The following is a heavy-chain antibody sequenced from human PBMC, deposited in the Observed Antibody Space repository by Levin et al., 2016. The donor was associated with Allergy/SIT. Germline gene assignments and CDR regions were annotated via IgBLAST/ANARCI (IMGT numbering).Heavy chain of an antibody. CDR3: ARDRLERLEWDYYGMDV. Sequence: SETLSLTCTVSGGSISSYYWSRIRQPPGKGLEWIGYIYYSGSTNYNPSLKSRVTISVDTSKNQFSLKLSSVTAADTAVYYCARDRLERLEWDYYGMDVWGQGTTVTVSS. CDR2: IYYSGST. D-gene: IGHD1-1*01. CDR1: GGSISSYY. V-gene: IGHV4-59*01. J-gene: IGHJ6*02.